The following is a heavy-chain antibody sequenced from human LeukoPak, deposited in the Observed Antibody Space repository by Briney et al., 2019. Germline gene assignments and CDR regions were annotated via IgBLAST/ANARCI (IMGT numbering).Heavy chain of an antibody. Sequence: SETLSLTCTVSGGSISSYYWSWIRQPPGKGLEWIGYIYYSGSTNYNPSLKSRVTISVDTSKNQFSLKLSSVTAADTAVYYCARQTFSSSGWSYYFDYWGQGTLVTVSS. CDR2: IYYSGST. V-gene: IGHV4-59*08. CDR1: GGSISSYY. J-gene: IGHJ4*02. CDR3: ARQTFSSSGWSYYFDY. D-gene: IGHD6-19*01.